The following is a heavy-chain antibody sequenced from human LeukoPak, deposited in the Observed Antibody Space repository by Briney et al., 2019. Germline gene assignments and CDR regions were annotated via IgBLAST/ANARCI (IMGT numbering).Heavy chain of an antibody. CDR3: ARGWVDY. V-gene: IGHV1-3*01. CDR2: TNVGNGNT. J-gene: IGHJ4*02. D-gene: IGHD6-13*01. Sequence: ASVTVSCMASGYTFTSYSIHWVRQAPGQRLEWLGWTNVGNGNTKYSQRFQGRVTITSDTSASTAYMELSSLRSEDTAVYYCARGWVDYWGQGTLVTVSS. CDR1: GYTFTSYS.